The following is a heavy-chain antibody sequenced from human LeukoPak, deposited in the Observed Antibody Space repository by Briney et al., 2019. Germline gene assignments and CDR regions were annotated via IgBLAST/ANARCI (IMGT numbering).Heavy chain of an antibody. CDR3: ARVLTPYCGGDCYSFDY. V-gene: IGHV1-2*02. CDR1: GYTFTGYY. J-gene: IGHJ4*02. Sequence: ASVKLSCKASGYTFTGYYMHWVRQAPGQGLEWMGWINPNSGGTNYAQKFQGRVTMTRDTSISTAYMELSRLRSDDTAVYYCARVLTPYCGGDCYSFDYWGQGTLVTVSS. D-gene: IGHD2-21*02. CDR2: INPNSGGT.